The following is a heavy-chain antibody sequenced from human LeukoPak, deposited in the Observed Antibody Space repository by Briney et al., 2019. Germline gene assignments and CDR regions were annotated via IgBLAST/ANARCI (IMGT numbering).Heavy chain of an antibody. D-gene: IGHD2-2*01. CDR1: GYSFTSYW. CDR2: IYPGDSDT. CDR3: ARRNQLRTQDAFDI. Sequence: GESLKISCKGSGYSFTSYWIGWVRQMPGKGLEWMGIIYPGDSDTRYSPSFQGQVTISADKSISTAYLQRSSLKASDTAMFYCARRNQLRTQDAFDIWGQGTMVTVSS. V-gene: IGHV5-51*01. J-gene: IGHJ3*02.